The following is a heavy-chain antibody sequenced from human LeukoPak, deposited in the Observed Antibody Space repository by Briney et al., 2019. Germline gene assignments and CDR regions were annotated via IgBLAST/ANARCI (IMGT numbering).Heavy chain of an antibody. CDR2: INHSGST. D-gene: IGHD6-13*01. Sequence: SETLSLTCAVYGGSFSGYVWSWIRQPPGKGLEWIGEINHSGSTNYNPSLKSRVTISVDTSKNQFSLKLSSVTAADTAVYYCASNPGKQQLVTYWGQGTLVTVSS. CDR3: ASNPGKQQLVTY. J-gene: IGHJ4*02. V-gene: IGHV4-34*01. CDR1: GGSFSGYV.